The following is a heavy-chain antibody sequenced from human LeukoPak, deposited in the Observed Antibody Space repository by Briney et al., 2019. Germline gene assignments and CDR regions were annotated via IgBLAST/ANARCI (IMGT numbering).Heavy chain of an antibody. J-gene: IGHJ4*02. CDR2: IYYSGST. D-gene: IGHD7-27*01. V-gene: IGHV4-39*01. Sequence: SETLSLTCTVSGGSISSSSYYWGWIRQPPGKGLEWIGSIYYSGSTYYNPSLKSRVTISVDTSKNQFSLKLSSVTAADSAVYYCARSEGANWDFDYWGQGTLVTVSS. CDR3: ARSEGANWDFDY. CDR1: GGSISSSSYY.